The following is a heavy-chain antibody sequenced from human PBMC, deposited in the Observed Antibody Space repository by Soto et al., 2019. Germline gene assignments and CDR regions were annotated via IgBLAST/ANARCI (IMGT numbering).Heavy chain of an antibody. CDR3: ARDQSCSGEAGGDCYYYGMDV. CDR2: IYYSGST. J-gene: IGHJ6*02. V-gene: IGHV4-31*03. Sequence: PSETLSLTCTVSGGSISSGGYYWSWIRQHPGKGLEWIGYIYYSGSTYYNPSLKSRVTISVDTSKNQFSLKLSSVTAADTAVYYCARDQSCSGEAGGDCYYYGMDVWGQGTTVTVSS. D-gene: IGHD2-15*01. CDR1: GGSISSGGYY.